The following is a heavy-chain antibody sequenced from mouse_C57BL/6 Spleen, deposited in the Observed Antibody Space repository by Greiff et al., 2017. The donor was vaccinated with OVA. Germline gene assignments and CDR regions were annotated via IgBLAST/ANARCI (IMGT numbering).Heavy chain of an antibody. CDR3: AKDPFYYDYDEREYYYAMDY. V-gene: IGHV2-5*01. CDR2: IWRGGST. CDR1: GFSLTSYG. Sequence: VQVVESGPGLVQPSQSLSITCTVSGFSLTSYGVHWVRQSPGKGLEWLGVIWRGGSTDYNAAFMSRLSITKDNSKSQVFFKMNSLQADDTAIYYCAKDPFYYDYDEREYYYAMDYWGQGTSVTVSS. D-gene: IGHD2-4*01. J-gene: IGHJ4*01.